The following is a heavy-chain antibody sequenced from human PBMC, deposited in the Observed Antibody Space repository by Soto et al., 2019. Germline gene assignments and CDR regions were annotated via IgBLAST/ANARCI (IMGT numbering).Heavy chain of an antibody. V-gene: IGHV3-74*01. CDR3: ARGEVTLGYCISTNCVLDN. Sequence: GGSLRLSCAASGFTFSSHWMHWVRQAPGKGLVWVSRINSDGSNTIYADSVKGRFTISRDNAKNTLYLQMNSLRAEDTAVYYCARGEVTLGYCISTNCVLDNWGQGTQVTVSS. CDR1: GFTFSSHW. D-gene: IGHD2-2*01. J-gene: IGHJ4*02. CDR2: INSDGSNT.